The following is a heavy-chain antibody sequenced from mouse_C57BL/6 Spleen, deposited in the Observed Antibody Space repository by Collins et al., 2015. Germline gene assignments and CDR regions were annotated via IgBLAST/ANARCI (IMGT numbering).Heavy chain of an antibody. Sequence: QVQLQQSGAELVRPGASVTLSCKASGYTFTDYEMHWVKQTPVHGLEWIGRIDPETDGSAYNQKFTGKAMLTADKSSSTAYMDLRSLTSEDSAVYYCTRLEVFYYGSSPYYFDYWGQGTTLTVST. D-gene: IGHD1-1*01. CDR2: IDPETDGS. V-gene: IGHV1-15*01. CDR1: GYTFTDYE. CDR3: TRLEVFYYGSSPYYFDY. J-gene: IGHJ2*01.